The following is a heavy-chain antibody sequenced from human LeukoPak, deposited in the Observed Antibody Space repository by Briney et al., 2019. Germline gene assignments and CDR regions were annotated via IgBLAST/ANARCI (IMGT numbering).Heavy chain of an antibody. CDR3: AGEKFDI. Sequence: GGSLRLSCAASGFSFSKYAMDWVRQAPGKGLEWVAIISKDGSMRYYADSVKGRFTVSRDNSNNTLSLQMNSLKSEDTAVYYCAGEKFDIWGQGTLVTVSA. CDR2: ISKDGSMR. J-gene: IGHJ3*02. V-gene: IGHV3-30*04. CDR1: GFSFSKYA.